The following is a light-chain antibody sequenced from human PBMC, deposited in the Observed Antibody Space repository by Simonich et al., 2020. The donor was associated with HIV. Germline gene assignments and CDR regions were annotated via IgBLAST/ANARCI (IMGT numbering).Light chain of an antibody. CDR3: CSYADSTNVI. CDR1: KSDVGSYNF. CDR2: EGR. J-gene: IGLJ2*01. Sequence: QSALTQPASVSGSPGQSITISCTGTKSDVGSYNFVSWYQQHPGKAPKLMMYEGRKRPSGVSNRFSGSKSGNTASLTISGLQAEDEADYYCCSYADSTNVIFGGGTKLTVL. V-gene: IGLV2-23*01.